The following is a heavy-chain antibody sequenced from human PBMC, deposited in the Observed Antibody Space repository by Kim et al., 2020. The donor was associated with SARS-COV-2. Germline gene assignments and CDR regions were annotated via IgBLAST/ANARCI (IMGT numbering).Heavy chain of an antibody. D-gene: IGHD2-2*02. CDR1: GFTLSDHY. V-gene: IGHV3-11*01. Sequence: GGSLRLSCVVSGFTLSDHYMSWIRQAPGKGLEWIAYISASGATIRYADSVKGRFTISRDTGRNSLFLQIDSVRAEDTALYYCARDKGYTGVDFWGQGTRV. J-gene: IGHJ4*02. CDR3: ARDKGYTGVDF. CDR2: ISASGATI.